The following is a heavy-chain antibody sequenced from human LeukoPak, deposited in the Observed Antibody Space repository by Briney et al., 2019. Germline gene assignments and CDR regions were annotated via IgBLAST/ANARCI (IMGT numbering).Heavy chain of an antibody. D-gene: IGHD3-10*02. J-gene: IGHJ4*02. V-gene: IGHV3-43*01. Sequence: GGSLRLSCATSGFNFDRYTIHWVCQAPGKGLEWVSLAGWAGGTTFYSDSVRGRFTISRDSGRKSVYLQMDSLTTDDTAFYFCAKELDTMFFDYWGQGALVTVSS. CDR2: AGWAGGTT. CDR1: GFNFDRYT. CDR3: AKELDTMFFDY.